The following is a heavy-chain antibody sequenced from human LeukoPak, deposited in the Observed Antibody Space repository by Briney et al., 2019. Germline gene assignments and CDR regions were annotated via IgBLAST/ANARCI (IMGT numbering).Heavy chain of an antibody. J-gene: IGHJ4*02. CDR2: IDNDGSAT. CDR1: GFTFRSHW. Sequence: GGSLRLSCVASGFTFRSHWMHWVRQAPGKGLVWVSRIDNDGSATSYADFVRGRFTMSRDNARNTVYLQMNSLSADDTGVYYCAKVGGSGWYYFDYWGQGTLVTVSS. D-gene: IGHD6-19*01. V-gene: IGHV3-74*01. CDR3: AKVGGSGWYYFDY.